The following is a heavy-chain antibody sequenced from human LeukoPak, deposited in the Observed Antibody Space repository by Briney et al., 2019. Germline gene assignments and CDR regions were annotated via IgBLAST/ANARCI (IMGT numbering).Heavy chain of an antibody. J-gene: IGHJ3*02. V-gene: IGHV3-53*01. D-gene: IGHD3-22*01. CDR3: AGVSTMIVVDAFDI. CDR1: GFTVSSNY. Sequence: GGSLRLSCAASGFTVSSNYMSWVRQAPGKGLEWVSVIYSGGSTYYADFVKGRFAISRDNSKNTLYLQMNSLRAEDTAVYYCAGVSTMIVVDAFDIWGQGTMVTVSS. CDR2: IYSGGST.